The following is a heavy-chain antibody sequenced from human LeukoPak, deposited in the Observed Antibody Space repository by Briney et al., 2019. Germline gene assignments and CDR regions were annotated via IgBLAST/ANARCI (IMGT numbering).Heavy chain of an antibody. CDR3: ARDCRLNCARQPGFDS. Sequence: GALRLSCAASGFIFSDYYMSWIRQAPGKGLEWVSYISSSSSPINYADSVKGRFTISRDNTKNSLYLQMNSLRDEDTAVYYCARDCRLNCARQPGFDSWGQGTLVTVSS. V-gene: IGHV3-11*06. CDR1: GFIFSDYY. CDR2: ISSSSSPI. D-gene: IGHD1-1*01. J-gene: IGHJ5*01.